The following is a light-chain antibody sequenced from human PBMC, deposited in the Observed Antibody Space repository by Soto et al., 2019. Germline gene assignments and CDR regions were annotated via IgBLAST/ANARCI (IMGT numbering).Light chain of an antibody. Sequence: QAVVTQEPSFSVSPGGTVTLTCDLSSGSVSTSYYPSWYQRTPGQAPRTLIYRTNTRSSGVPDRFFGSILGSKAALTITGAQADDEADYYCVLYVSRGIWVFGGGTKLTVL. CDR3: VLYVSRGIWV. J-gene: IGLJ2*01. CDR2: RTN. CDR1: SGSVSTSYY. V-gene: IGLV8-61*01.